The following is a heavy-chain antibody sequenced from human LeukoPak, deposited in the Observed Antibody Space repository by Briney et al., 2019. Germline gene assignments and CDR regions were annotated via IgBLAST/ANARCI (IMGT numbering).Heavy chain of an antibody. CDR2: ISSTSAYI. D-gene: IGHD6-19*01. V-gene: IGHV3-21*01. Sequence: PGGSLRLSCAASGFALRSYTVTWVRQAPGKGLEWVSSISSTSAYIYYAESVKGRFSISRDNVDNVVHLQMSSLTNGDTAVYYCARVAVAGPTGWFDSWGQGTLVTVSS. CDR1: GFALRSYT. CDR3: ARVAVAGPTGWFDS. J-gene: IGHJ5*01.